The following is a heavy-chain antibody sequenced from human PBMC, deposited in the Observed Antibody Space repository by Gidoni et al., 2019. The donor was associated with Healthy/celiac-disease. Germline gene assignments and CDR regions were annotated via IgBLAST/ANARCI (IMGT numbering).Heavy chain of an antibody. CDR3: ARAYSSSSKPVANAFDI. J-gene: IGHJ3*02. D-gene: IGHD6-6*01. Sequence: QVQLVQSGAEVKKPGASVTVSCKTSGSTFTSYSMHWVRQAPGQGLEWMGIINPSGGSTSYAKKFQGRVTMTRDTSTSTVYMELSSLRSEDTAVYNCARAYSSSSKPVANAFDIWGQGTMVTVSS. CDR2: INPSGGST. V-gene: IGHV1-46*03. CDR1: GSTFTSYS.